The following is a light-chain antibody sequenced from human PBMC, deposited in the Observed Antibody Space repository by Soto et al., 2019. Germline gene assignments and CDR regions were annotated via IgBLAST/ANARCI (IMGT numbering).Light chain of an antibody. V-gene: IGKV3-20*01. J-gene: IGKJ4*01. CDR1: QSVSSSY. CDR3: QQYGSSPLT. Sequence: EIVLTPSPGTLSLSPGERATLSCRASQSVSSSYLAWYQQKPGQAPKVLIYRASSRATGIPDRFSGSGSGTDFTLTISRLEPEDFAVYYCQQYGSSPLTFGGGTKVDIK. CDR2: RAS.